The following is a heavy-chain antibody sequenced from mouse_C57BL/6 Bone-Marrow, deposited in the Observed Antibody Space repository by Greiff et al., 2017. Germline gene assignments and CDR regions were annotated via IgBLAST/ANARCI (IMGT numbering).Heavy chain of an antibody. J-gene: IGHJ2*01. CDR1: GFSFNTYA. D-gene: IGHD1-1*01. V-gene: IGHV10-1*01. Sequence: EVKLMESGGGFVQPKGSLELSCAASGFSFNTYAMNWVRQAPGKGLEWVARIRSKSNNYATYYADSVKDRFTISRDDSESMLYLQMNNLKTEDTAMYYCVRGLRSLDYWGQGTTLTVSS. CDR2: IRSKSNNYAT. CDR3: VRGLRSLDY.